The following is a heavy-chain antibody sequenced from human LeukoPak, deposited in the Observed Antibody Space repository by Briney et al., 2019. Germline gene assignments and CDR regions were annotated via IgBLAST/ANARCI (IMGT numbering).Heavy chain of an antibody. CDR3: AKDSGSYYTYFDY. Sequence: GGSLRLSCAASGFTFSSYGMHWVRQAPGKGRGWGPFISYDGSNKYYADSVKGRFTISRDNSKNTLYLQMISLRAEDTAVYYCAKDSGSYYTYFDYWGQGTLVTVSS. D-gene: IGHD3-10*01. J-gene: IGHJ4*02. CDR1: GFTFSSYG. V-gene: IGHV3-30*18. CDR2: ISYDGSNK.